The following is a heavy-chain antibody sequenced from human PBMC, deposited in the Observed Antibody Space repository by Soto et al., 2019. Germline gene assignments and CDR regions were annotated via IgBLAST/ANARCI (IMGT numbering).Heavy chain of an antibody. D-gene: IGHD2-15*01. CDR1: GFTFSSYS. CDR3: ARDLAGGVVAATGHFDY. Sequence: EVQLVESGGGLVQPGGSLRLSCAASGFTFSSYSMNWVRQAPGKGLEWVSYISSSSSTIYYADSVKGRFTISRDNAKNSLYLQMNSLRDEDTAVYYCARDLAGGVVAATGHFDYWGQGTLVTVSS. CDR2: ISSSSSTI. J-gene: IGHJ4*02. V-gene: IGHV3-48*02.